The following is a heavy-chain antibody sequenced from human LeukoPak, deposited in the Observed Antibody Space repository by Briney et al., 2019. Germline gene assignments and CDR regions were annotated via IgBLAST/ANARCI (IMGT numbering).Heavy chain of an antibody. CDR1: GFTFSSYP. CDR3: ARLAAAGTDFDY. D-gene: IGHD6-13*01. Sequence: GGSLRLSCAASGFTFSSYPMSWVRQAPGKGLEWVSSISSSSSYIYYADSVKGRFTVSRDNAKTSLYLQVNSLRADDSALYYCARLAAAGTDFDYWGLGTQVAVSS. V-gene: IGHV3-21*01. J-gene: IGHJ4*02. CDR2: ISSSSSYI.